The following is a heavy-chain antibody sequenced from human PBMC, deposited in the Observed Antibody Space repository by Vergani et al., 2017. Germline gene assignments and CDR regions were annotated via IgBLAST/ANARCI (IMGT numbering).Heavy chain of an antibody. Sequence: QVQLQQWGAGLLKPSETLSLTCAVYGGSFSGYYWSWIRQPPGKGLAWIGEINHRGSTNSNPSLKSRVTQSVDTCKTQFPLKLSSVTAADTAVYYCARRRRRGVTLRGYGDYNWFDPWGQGTLVTVSA. CDR1: GGSFSGYY. CDR2: INHRGST. CDR3: ARRRRRGVTLRGYGDYNWFDP. J-gene: IGHJ5*02. V-gene: IGHV4-34*01. D-gene: IGHD4-17*01.